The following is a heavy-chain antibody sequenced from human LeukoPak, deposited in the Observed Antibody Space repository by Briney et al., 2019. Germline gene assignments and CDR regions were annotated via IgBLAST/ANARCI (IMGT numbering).Heavy chain of an antibody. CDR1: GFTFSSYG. J-gene: IGHJ4*02. Sequence: GGSLRLSCAASGFTFSSYGMHWVRQAPGKGLEWVAVISYDGSNKYYADSVKGRFTISRDNSKNTLYLQMNSLRAEDTAVYYCAKGRRWLQLQRELDYWGQGTLVTVSS. D-gene: IGHD5-24*01. CDR3: AKGRRWLQLQRELDY. CDR2: ISYDGSNK. V-gene: IGHV3-30*18.